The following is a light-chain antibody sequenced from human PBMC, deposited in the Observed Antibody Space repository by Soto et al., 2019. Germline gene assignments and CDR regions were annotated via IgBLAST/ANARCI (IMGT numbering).Light chain of an antibody. CDR3: QQYDRYSQT. Sequence: EIEMTQSPPTLSASAGERVTITCRASQSISSRLALYQQKPRQAPKLLIYHASSLVSGVPSRVSGSGSQTELTLTISRLQHDDSATYYCQQYDRYSQTFGQGTRWIS. CDR2: HAS. J-gene: IGKJ1*01. CDR1: QSISSR. V-gene: IGKV1-5*01.